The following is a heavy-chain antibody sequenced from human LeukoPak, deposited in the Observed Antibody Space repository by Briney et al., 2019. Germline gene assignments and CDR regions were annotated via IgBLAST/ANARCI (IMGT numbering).Heavy chain of an antibody. V-gene: IGHV5-51*01. CDR3: ARIGGGYNYYYYGMDV. J-gene: IGHJ6*02. CDR1: GYSFTSYW. D-gene: IGHD5-24*01. Sequence: GESLKISCKGSGYSFTSYWIGWVRQMPGKGLEWMGIIYPGDSDTRYSPSFQGQVTISADKSISTAYLQRGSLKASDTAMYYCARIGGGYNYYYYGMDVWGQGTTVTVSS. CDR2: IYPGDSDT.